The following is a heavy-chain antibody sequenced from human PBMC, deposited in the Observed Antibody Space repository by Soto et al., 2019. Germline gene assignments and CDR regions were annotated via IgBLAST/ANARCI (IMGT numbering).Heavy chain of an antibody. CDR1: GGSISSSSYY. V-gene: IGHV4-39*01. CDR3: ARQGYDFWSGYYIDYYYYGMDV. J-gene: IGHJ6*02. D-gene: IGHD3-3*01. CDR2: IYYSGST. Sequence: PSETLSLTCTVSGGSISSSSYYWGWIRQPPGKGLEWIGSIYYSGSTYYNPSLKSRVTISVDTSKNQFSLKLSSVTAADTAVYYCARQGYDFWSGYYIDYYYYGMDVWGQGTTVTVSS.